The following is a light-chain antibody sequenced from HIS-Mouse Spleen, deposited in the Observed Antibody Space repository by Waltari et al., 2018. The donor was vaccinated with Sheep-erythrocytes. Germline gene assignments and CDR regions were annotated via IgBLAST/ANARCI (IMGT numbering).Light chain of an antibody. V-gene: IGLV2-23*01. Sequence: QSALTQPASVSGSPGQSITISCTGPSSDVGRYNLVSWYQQHPGKAPKLRIYEGSKRPSGVSNRFSGSKSGNTASLTISGLQAEDEADYYCCSYAGSSTWVFGGGTKLTVL. CDR3: CSYAGSSTWV. CDR1: SSDVGRYNL. J-gene: IGLJ3*02. CDR2: EGS.